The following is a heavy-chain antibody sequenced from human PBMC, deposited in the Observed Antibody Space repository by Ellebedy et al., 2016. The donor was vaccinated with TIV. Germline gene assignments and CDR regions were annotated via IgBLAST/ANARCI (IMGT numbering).Heavy chain of an antibody. CDR1: GFTFSSYS. V-gene: IGHV3-48*02. J-gene: IGHJ4*02. Sequence: GESLKISXAASGFTFSSYSMNWVRQAPGKGLEWVSYISSSSSTIYYADSVKGRFTISRDNAKNSLYLQMNSLRDEDTAVYYCARAPRYYYDSSGHGYWGQGTLVTVSS. D-gene: IGHD3-22*01. CDR2: ISSSSSTI. CDR3: ARAPRYYYDSSGHGY.